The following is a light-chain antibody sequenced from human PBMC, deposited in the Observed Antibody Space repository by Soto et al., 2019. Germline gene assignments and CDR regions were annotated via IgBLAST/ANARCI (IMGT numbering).Light chain of an antibody. CDR2: YVT. CDR3: SSYGGSGTVL. CDR1: SSDVGSYDV. Sequence: QSALTQPASVSGSPGQSITISCTGTSSDVGSYDVVSWYQQHPGKAPQLIIYYVTQRPSGVSGRFSGSKSGNTASLTISGLQAEDDADYYCSSYGGSGTVLFGGGTKLTVL. V-gene: IGLV2-23*02. J-gene: IGLJ2*01.